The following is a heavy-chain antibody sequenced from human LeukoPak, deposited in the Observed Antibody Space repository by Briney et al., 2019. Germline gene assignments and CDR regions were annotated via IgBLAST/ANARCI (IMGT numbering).Heavy chain of an antibody. CDR2: IWYDGSNK. D-gene: IGHD5-12*01. J-gene: IGHJ4*02. CDR3: AKLPERSGYGYSDY. Sequence: GGSLRLSCAASGFTFSSYGMHWVRQAPGKGLEWVAVIWYDGSNKYYADSVKGRFTISRDNSKNTLYLQMNSLRAEDTAVYYCAKLPERSGYGYSDYWGQGTLVTVSS. V-gene: IGHV3-33*06. CDR1: GFTFSSYG.